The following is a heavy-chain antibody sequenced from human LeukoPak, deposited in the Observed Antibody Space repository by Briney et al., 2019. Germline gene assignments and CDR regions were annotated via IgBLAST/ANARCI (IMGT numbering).Heavy chain of an antibody. D-gene: IGHD3-3*01. V-gene: IGHV1-18*01. J-gene: IGHJ6*03. CDR1: GGTFSSYA. CDR2: ISAYNGNT. Sequence: ASVKVSCKASGGTFSSYAISWVRQAPGQGLEWMGWISAYNGNTNYAQKLQGRVTMTTDTSTSTAYMELRSLRSDDTAVYYCARAGSGPEYYYMDVWGKGTTVTVSS. CDR3: ARAGSGPEYYYMDV.